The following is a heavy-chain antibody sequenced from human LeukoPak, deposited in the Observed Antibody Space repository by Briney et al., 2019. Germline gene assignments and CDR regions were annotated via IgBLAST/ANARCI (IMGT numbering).Heavy chain of an antibody. V-gene: IGHV3-7*01. CDR2: INRDGSEK. D-gene: IGHD5-24*01. J-gene: IGHJ4*02. Sequence: GGSLRLSCAGSGFIFSNFWMGWARQGPGKGLQWVASINRDGSEKHPVDSVKGRFTISRDNAKNSVYLQMNGLTVEDTAVYYCVRDVDIWGQGTLVTVSS. CDR3: VRDVDI. CDR1: GFIFSNFW.